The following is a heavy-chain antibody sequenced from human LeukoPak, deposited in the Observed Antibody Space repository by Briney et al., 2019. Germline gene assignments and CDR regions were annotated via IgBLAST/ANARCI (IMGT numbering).Heavy chain of an antibody. D-gene: IGHD3/OR15-3a*01. CDR2: IYHTGST. V-gene: IGHV4-38-2*02. CDR3: AKTRDDLLVGHIDY. J-gene: IGHJ4*02. Sequence: SKTLSLTCTVSGYSISSGYYWGWIRQSPGKGLEWIGSIYHTGSTYYNPSLKSRLTISVDTSKNQFSLKLSSVTAADTAVYYCAKTRDDLLVGHIDYWGQGTLVTVSS. CDR1: GYSISSGYY.